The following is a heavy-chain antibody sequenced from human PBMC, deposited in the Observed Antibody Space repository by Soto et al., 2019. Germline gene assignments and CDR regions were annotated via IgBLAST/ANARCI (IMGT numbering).Heavy chain of an antibody. CDR3: ARKTEYSSSWYRTYYFDY. CDR2: ISAYNGNT. CDR1: GYTFTSYG. D-gene: IGHD6-13*01. J-gene: IGHJ4*02. Sequence: ASVKVSCKASGYTFTSYGISWVRQVPGQGLEWMGWISAYNGNTNYAQKLQGRVTMTTDTSTSTAYMELRSLRSDDTAVYYCARKTEYSSSWYRTYYFDYWGQGTLVTVSS. V-gene: IGHV1-18*01.